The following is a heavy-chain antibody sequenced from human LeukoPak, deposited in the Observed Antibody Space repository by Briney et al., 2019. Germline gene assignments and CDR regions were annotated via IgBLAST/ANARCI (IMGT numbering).Heavy chain of an antibody. V-gene: IGHV1-58*02. CDR3: ASGPVAAAGTDYYYYYMDV. CDR1: GFTFTSSA. J-gene: IGHJ6*03. D-gene: IGHD6-13*01. CDR2: IVVGSGNT. Sequence: SVKVSCKASGFTFTSSAMQWVRQARGQRLEWIGWIVVGSGNTNYAQKFQGRVTITADESTSTAYMELSSLRSEDTAVYYCASGPVAAAGTDYYYYYMDVWGKGTTVTVSS.